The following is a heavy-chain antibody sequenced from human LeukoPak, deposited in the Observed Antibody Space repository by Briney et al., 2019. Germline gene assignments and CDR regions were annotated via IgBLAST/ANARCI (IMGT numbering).Heavy chain of an antibody. J-gene: IGHJ6*03. CDR3: ARGRGAAAKYYYYYMDV. V-gene: IGHV4-34*01. Sequence: SETLSLTCAVYGGSFSGYYWSWIRQPPGKGLEWIGEINHSGSTNYNPSLKSRVTISVDTSKNQFSLKLSSVTAADTAVYYCARGRGAAAKYYYYYMDVWGKGTTVTVSS. CDR1: GGSFSGYY. CDR2: INHSGST. D-gene: IGHD6-13*01.